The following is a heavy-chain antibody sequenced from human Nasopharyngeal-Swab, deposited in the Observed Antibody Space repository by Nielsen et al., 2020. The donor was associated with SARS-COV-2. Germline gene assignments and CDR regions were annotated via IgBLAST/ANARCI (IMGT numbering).Heavy chain of an antibody. CDR3: ARSGKNYDFWSGTSGYGMDV. V-gene: IGHV5-10-1*01. J-gene: IGHJ6*02. CDR2: IDPSDSYT. CDR1: GYSFTSYW. D-gene: IGHD3-3*01. Sequence: GGSLRLSCKGSGYSFTSYWISWVRQMPGKGLEWRGRIDPSDSYTNYSPSFQGHVTISADKSISTAYLQWSSLKASDTAMYYCARSGKNYDFWSGTSGYGMDVWGQGTTVTVSS.